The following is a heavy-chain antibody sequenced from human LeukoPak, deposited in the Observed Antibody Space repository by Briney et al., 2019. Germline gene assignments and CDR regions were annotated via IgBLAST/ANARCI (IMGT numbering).Heavy chain of an antibody. J-gene: IGHJ4*02. V-gene: IGHV1-18*01. Sequence: GASVKVSCKASGYPFSNYGISWVRQAPGQGLEWMGWISVYNGNTNYAQKLQGRVTMTTDTSTSTAYMELRSLRSDDTAVYYCARDNWNDVGDTDYWGQGTLVAVSS. CDR1: GYPFSNYG. CDR3: ARDNWNDVGDTDY. CDR2: ISVYNGNT. D-gene: IGHD1-20*01.